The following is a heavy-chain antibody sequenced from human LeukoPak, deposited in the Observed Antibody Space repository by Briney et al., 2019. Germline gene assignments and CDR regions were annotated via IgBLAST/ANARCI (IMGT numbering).Heavy chain of an antibody. CDR3: ASLYCSSTSCSYY. Sequence: PGGSLRLSCAASGFTFSSNYMSWVRQAPGKGLEWVSVIYSGGSTYYADSVKGRFTISRDNSRNTLYLQMNSLRAEDTAVYYCASLYCSSTSCSYYWGQGTLVTVS. CDR1: GFTFSSNY. V-gene: IGHV3-53*01. D-gene: IGHD2-2*01. J-gene: IGHJ4*02. CDR2: IYSGGST.